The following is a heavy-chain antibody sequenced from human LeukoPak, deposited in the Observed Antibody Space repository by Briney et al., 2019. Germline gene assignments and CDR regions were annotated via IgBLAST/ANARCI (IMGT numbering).Heavy chain of an antibody. Sequence: GGSLRLSCAASGFALSSYSMNWVRQAPGKGLEWVSSISISSSYIYYVDSVKGRFTISRDNAKNSLYLQMNSLRVEDTAVYYCARDPAYCSGGSCHGGWFDPWGQGTLVTVSS. CDR3: ARDPAYCSGGSCHGGWFDP. J-gene: IGHJ5*02. CDR2: ISISSSYI. D-gene: IGHD2-15*01. V-gene: IGHV3-21*01. CDR1: GFALSSYS.